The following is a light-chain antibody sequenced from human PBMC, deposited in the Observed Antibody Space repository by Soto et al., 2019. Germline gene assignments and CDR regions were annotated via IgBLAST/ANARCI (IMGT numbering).Light chain of an antibody. Sequence: GDRVTITCWASQTISNWLAWYQQKPGKAPKLLIYDASSLEGGVPSRFSGSGSGTEFTLTLSSLQPDDFATYYCQQYYSYWTFGQGTKVEI. CDR3: QQYYSYWT. CDR2: DAS. CDR1: QTISNW. J-gene: IGKJ1*01. V-gene: IGKV1-5*01.